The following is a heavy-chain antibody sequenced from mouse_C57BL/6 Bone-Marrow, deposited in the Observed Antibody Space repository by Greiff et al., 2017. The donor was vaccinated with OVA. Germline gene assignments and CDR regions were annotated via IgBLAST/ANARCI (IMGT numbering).Heavy chain of an antibody. Sequence: DVKLVESEGGLVQPGSSMKLSCTASGFNFSDYYMAWVRQVPEKGLEWVANINYDGSSTYYLDSLKSRFIISRDNAKNILYLQMSSLKSEDTATYYCARGELYFDYWGQGTTLTVSS. CDR3: ARGELYFDY. CDR2: INYDGSST. J-gene: IGHJ2*01. V-gene: IGHV5-16*01. CDR1: GFNFSDYY.